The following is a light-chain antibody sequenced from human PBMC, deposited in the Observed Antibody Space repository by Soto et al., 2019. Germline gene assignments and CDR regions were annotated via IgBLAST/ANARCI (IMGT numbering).Light chain of an antibody. J-gene: IGKJ5*01. CDR3: QQLHGYPIT. Sequence: ILLTQYPSSLSASVGDRVTITCRASQGIDTSLAWYQQKPGKAPKLLIYAASNFQSGVPSRFSGSGSGTHFTLTISSLQPEDFATYYCQQLHGYPITFGQGTRLEIK. V-gene: IGKV1-9*01. CDR1: QGIDTS. CDR2: AAS.